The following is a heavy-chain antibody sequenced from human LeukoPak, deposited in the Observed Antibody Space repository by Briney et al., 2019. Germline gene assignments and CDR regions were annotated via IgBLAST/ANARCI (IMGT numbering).Heavy chain of an antibody. Sequence: GGSLRLSCAASGFTLSSYWMSWVRQAPGKGLEWVANIKQDGSEKYYVDSVKGRFTISRDNAKNSLYLQMNSLRAEDTAVYYCARARLGCSGGSCYVFELWGQGTLVTVSS. J-gene: IGHJ5*02. CDR2: IKQDGSEK. V-gene: IGHV3-7*01. D-gene: IGHD2-15*01. CDR3: ARARLGCSGGSCYVFEL. CDR1: GFTLSSYW.